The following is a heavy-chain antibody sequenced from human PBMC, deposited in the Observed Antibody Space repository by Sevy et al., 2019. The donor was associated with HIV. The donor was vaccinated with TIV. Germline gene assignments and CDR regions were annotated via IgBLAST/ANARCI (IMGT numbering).Heavy chain of an antibody. D-gene: IGHD2-15*01. Sequence: GGSLRLSCAASGFTFSSYWMSWVRQAPGKGLEWVANIKQDGSEKYYVDSVKGRFTISRDNAKNSLYLQMNSPRAEDTAVYYCARGGAIYCSGGSCYDFDYWGQGTLVTVSS. CDR2: IKQDGSEK. V-gene: IGHV3-7*03. CDR3: ARGGAIYCSGGSCYDFDY. J-gene: IGHJ4*02. CDR1: GFTFSSYW.